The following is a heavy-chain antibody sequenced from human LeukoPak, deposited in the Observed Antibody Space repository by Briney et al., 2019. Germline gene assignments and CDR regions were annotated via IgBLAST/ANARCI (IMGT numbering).Heavy chain of an antibody. CDR1: GFTFSSYW. Sequence: PGGSLRLSCAASGFTFSSYWMSWVRQAPGKGLEWVSGINWNGGSTGYADSVKGRFTISRDNAKNSLYLQMNSLRAEDTALYHCARGGRFTVVTPINYWGQGTLVTVSS. J-gene: IGHJ4*02. D-gene: IGHD4-23*01. CDR3: ARGGRFTVVTPINY. CDR2: INWNGGST. V-gene: IGHV3-20*01.